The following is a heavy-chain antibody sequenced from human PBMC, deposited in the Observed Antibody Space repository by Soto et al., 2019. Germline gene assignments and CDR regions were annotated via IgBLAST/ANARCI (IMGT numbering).Heavy chain of an antibody. V-gene: IGHV4-38-2*02. Sequence: SETLSLTCAVSGYSISSGYYWGWIRQPPGEGLEWIGSIYHSGTTYYNPSLKSRVTISVDTSKNQFSLKLSSVTAADTAVYYCAREDFYGSGSYAWELDWGQGTLVTVSS. CDR3: AREDFYGSGSYAWELD. CDR2: IYHSGTT. D-gene: IGHD3-10*01. CDR1: GYSISSGYY. J-gene: IGHJ4*02.